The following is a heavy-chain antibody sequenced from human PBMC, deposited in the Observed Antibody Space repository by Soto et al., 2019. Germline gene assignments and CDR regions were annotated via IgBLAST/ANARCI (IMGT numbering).Heavy chain of an antibody. CDR2: IWDDGSDK. J-gene: IGHJ5*02. V-gene: IGHV3-33*01. CDR1: GFTFRSYG. D-gene: IGHD3-22*01. Sequence: LRLSCAASGFTFRSYGMHWVRQAPGKGLEWVAVIWDDGSDKRYADSVKGRFTVSRDNSKNTLFLQMSSLRAEDTAVYYCARDPQINSDTSGYVGSWGPGTLVTVSS. CDR3: ARDPQINSDTSGYVGS.